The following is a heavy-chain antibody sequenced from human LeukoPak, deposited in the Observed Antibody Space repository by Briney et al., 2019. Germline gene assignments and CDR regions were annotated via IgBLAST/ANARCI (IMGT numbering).Heavy chain of an antibody. D-gene: IGHD2-21*01. CDR1: GFTFSRSW. CDR3: ARHGDYCFDL. V-gene: IGHV3-7*02. Sequence: GGSLRLSCAASGFTFSRSWMGWVRQAPGKGVEWVANIKEDGSWKYYVDSVRGGFTISRDNAENSVYLQMNSLSAGDTAVYYCARHGDYCFDLWGPGTRVTVSS. J-gene: IGHJ4*02. CDR2: IKEDGSWK.